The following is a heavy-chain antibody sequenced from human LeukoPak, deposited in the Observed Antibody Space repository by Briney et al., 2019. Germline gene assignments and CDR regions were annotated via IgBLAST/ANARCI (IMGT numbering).Heavy chain of an antibody. CDR1: GGSVSSGSYY. V-gene: IGHV4-61*01. CDR2: IYYSGST. J-gene: IGHJ4*02. CDR3: ATYYDFWSGYLTPHYFDY. D-gene: IGHD3-3*01. Sequence: SETLSLTCTVSGGSVSSGSYYWSWIRQPPGKGLEWIGYIYYSGSTNYNPSLKSRVTISVDMSKNQFSLKLSSVTAADTAVYYCATYYDFWSGYLTPHYFDYWGQGTLVTVSS.